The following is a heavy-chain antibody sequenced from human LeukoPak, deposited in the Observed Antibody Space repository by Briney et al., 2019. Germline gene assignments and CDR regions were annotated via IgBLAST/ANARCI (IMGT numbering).Heavy chain of an antibody. D-gene: IGHD6-13*01. Sequence: GSLRLSCAASGFPVSSNYMSWVRQAPGKGLEWVSVIYSGGSTYYADSVKGRFTISRDNSKNTLYLQMNSLRAEDTAVYYCAREYSSSAYAFDIWGQGTMVTVSS. J-gene: IGHJ3*02. CDR3: AREYSSSAYAFDI. CDR1: GFPVSSNY. V-gene: IGHV3-66*01. CDR2: IYSGGST.